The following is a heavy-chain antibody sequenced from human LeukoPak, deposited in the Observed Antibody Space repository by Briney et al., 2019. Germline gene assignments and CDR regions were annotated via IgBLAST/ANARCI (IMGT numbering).Heavy chain of an antibody. V-gene: IGHV3-9*01. CDR3: VNDVGSSGYFYPLEH. CDR2: ISWNSASI. D-gene: IGHD6-19*01. Sequence: PGRSLRLSCEASGFTFDDYAMHWVRQVPGKGLEWVSGISWNSASIAYGDSVKGRFNISRDNAKNSLYLQMSSLRAEDTALYYCVNDVGSSGYFYPLEHWGQGTPVTVSS. CDR1: GFTFDDYA. J-gene: IGHJ4*02.